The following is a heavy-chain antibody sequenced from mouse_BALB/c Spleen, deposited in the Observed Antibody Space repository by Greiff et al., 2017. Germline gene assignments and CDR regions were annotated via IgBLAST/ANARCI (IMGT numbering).Heavy chain of an antibody. J-gene: IGHJ4*01. CDR2: ISSGGST. CDR3: ARGGYRYDGYALDY. CDR1: GFTFSSYA. D-gene: IGHD2-14*01. Sequence: EVKVVESGGGLVKPGGSLKLSCAASGFTFSSYAMSWVRQTPEKRLEWVASISSGGSTYYPDSVKGRFTISRDNTRNILYMQMRSLRSEDTAMYYGARGGYRYDGYALDYWGQGTSVTVSA. V-gene: IGHV5-6-5*01.